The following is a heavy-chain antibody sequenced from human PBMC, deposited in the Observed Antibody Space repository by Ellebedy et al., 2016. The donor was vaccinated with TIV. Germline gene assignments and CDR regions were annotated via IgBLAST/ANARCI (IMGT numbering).Heavy chain of an antibody. CDR3: AKLRGATGSWYFDL. CDR1: GFTFSRYA. D-gene: IGHD1-26*01. Sequence: GESLKISCAASGFTFSRYAMSCVRQAPGKGLEWVPATSGSGGSTYYADSVKGRFTISRDNSKNTLYLQMNSLRAEETAVYYCAKLRGATGSWYFDLWGRGTLVPVSS. J-gene: IGHJ2*01. V-gene: IGHV3-23*01. CDR2: TSGSGGST.